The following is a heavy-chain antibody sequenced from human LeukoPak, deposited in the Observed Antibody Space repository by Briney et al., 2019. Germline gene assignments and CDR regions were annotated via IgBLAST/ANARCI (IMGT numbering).Heavy chain of an antibody. CDR2: INPRGGT. V-gene: IGHV4-34*01. Sequence: SETLSLTCGVCGGSFSGYYWSWIRQPPGKGLEWIGEINPRGGTNYNPSLKSRVTLSADTSKNQFSLTLNSVTAADTAVYYCARRRLGYYFDYWGQGTLVTVSS. D-gene: IGHD5-24*01. CDR1: GGSFSGYY. J-gene: IGHJ4*02. CDR3: ARRRLGYYFDY.